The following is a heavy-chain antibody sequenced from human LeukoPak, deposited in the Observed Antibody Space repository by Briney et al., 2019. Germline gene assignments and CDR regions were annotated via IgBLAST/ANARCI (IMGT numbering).Heavy chain of an antibody. J-gene: IGHJ5*02. V-gene: IGHV3-74*01. CDR1: GFTFSSYW. CDR3: ARVALSQGLDA. D-gene: IGHD3-10*01. CDR2: LNSDGSST. Sequence: PGGSLRLSCAASGFTFSSYWMHWVRQAPGKWLVWVSRLNSDGSSTVYADSVKGRFTISRDNAENKLYLQMNSLRVEDTAVYYCARVALSQGLDAWGQGTLVTVSS.